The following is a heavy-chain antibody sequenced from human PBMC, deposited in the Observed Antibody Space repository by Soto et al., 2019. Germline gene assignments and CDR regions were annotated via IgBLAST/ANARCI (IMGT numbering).Heavy chain of an antibody. CDR1: GYTLAELS. D-gene: IGHD2-2*01. CDR3: ATAAGYCSSTSCYRPYYYYYYMDV. CDR2: FDPEDGET. J-gene: IGHJ6*03. V-gene: IGHV1-24*01. Sequence: ASVKVSCKVSGYTLAELSMHWVRQAPGKGLEWMGGFDPEDGETIYAQKFQGRVTMTEDTSTDTAYMELSSLRSEDTAVYYCATAAGYCSSTSCYRPYYYYYYMDVWGKGTTVTVSS.